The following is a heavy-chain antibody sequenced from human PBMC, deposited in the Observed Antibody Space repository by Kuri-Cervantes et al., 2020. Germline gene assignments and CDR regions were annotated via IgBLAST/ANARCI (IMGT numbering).Heavy chain of an antibody. CDR2: ISDAGRST. J-gene: IGHJ4*02. D-gene: IGHD3-10*01. V-gene: IGHV3-23*01. Sequence: GGSLRLSCAASGFTFSSYSMNWVRQAPGKGLEWVSTISDAGRSTYYADSVKGRFTISRDYSKNTLFLQMDSLRPEDTAVYYCAKGEDDMVMVVRLDYWGQGTLVTVSS. CDR3: AKGEDDMVMVVRLDY. CDR1: GFTFSSYS.